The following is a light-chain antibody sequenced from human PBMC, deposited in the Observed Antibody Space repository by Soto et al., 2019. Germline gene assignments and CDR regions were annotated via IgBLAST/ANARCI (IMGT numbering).Light chain of an antibody. CDR2: GAS. J-gene: IGKJ5*01. V-gene: IGKV3-11*01. CDR3: QQRSNWPIT. Sequence: DIVMTQSPATLSVAPGERVTFSCRASQGVSRKLAWYQHKPGQAPRLLISGASTGAPGIPDRFSGSGSGTDFTLTISSLEPEDFAVYYCQQRSNWPITFGQGTRLEI. CDR1: QGVSRK.